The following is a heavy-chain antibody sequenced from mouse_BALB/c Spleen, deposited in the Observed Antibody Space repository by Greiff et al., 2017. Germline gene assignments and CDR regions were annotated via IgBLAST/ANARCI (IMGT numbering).Heavy chain of an antibody. CDR1: GYTFTSYT. Sequence: VQLQQSAAELARPGASVKMSCKASGYTFTSYTMHWVKQRPGQGLEWIGYINPSSGYTEYNQKFKDKTTLTADKSSSTAYMQLSSLTSEDSAVYYCARGYYGNSFAYWGQGTLVTVSA. D-gene: IGHD2-1*01. CDR3: ARGYYGNSFAY. V-gene: IGHV1-4*02. CDR2: INPSSGYT. J-gene: IGHJ3*01.